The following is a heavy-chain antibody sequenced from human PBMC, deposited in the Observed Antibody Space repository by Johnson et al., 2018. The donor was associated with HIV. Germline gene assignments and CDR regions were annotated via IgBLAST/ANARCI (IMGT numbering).Heavy chain of an antibody. Sequence: EVQLVESGGGLVQPGGSLRLSCVASGFTFSSYDMHWVRQATGKGLEWVSAIGTAGDTYYPGSVKGRFTISRENAKNSLYLQMNSLRAEDTAVYYCATLYSSGSHFDAFDIWGQGTMVTVSS. J-gene: IGHJ3*02. CDR1: GFTFSSYD. CDR3: ATLYSSGSHFDAFDI. D-gene: IGHD3-10*01. V-gene: IGHV3-13*01. CDR2: IGTAGDT.